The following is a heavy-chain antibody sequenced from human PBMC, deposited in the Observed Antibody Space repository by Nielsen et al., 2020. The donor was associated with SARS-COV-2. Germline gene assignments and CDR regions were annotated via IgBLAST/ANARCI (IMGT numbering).Heavy chain of an antibody. CDR3: VRIDIATISFDY. D-gene: IGHD5-24*01. J-gene: IGHJ4*02. CDR1: CGSISSGSHY. CDR2: IFYRGNT. Sequence: LRLSCIVCCGSISSGSHYWSWIRQPPGNGLEWIGYIFYRGNTNYNPSLKSRVTISVDKSKNQFFLKVNSVTAADTTVYNFVRIDIATISFDYWGRGTLVTVSS. V-gene: IGHV4-61*01.